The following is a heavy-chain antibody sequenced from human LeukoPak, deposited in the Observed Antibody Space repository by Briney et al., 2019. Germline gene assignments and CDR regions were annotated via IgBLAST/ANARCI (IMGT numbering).Heavy chain of an antibody. V-gene: IGHV5-51*01. CDR3: ARLSITGTTPDY. CDR1: XYSFTSYW. J-gene: IGHJ4*02. CDR2: IYPGDSDS. D-gene: IGHD1-20*01. Sequence: SCKGSXYSFTSYWIGWVRQMPGKGLEXMGIIYPGDSDSRYRPSFQGQVTISADKSISTAYLQWSSLKASDTAMYYCARLSITGTTPDYWGQGTLVTVSS.